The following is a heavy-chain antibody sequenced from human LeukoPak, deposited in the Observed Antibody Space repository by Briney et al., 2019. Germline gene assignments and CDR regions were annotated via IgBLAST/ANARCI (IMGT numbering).Heavy chain of an antibody. V-gene: IGHV4-39*07. CDR3: ARVEKMATIGY. CDR2: IYYSGST. J-gene: IGHJ4*02. D-gene: IGHD5-24*01. Sequence: SETLSLTCTVSGGSISSSSYYWGWIRQPPGKGLEWIGSIYYSGSTYYNPSLKSRVTISVDTSKNQFSLKLSSVTAADTAVYYCARVEKMATIGYWGQGTLVTVSS. CDR1: GGSISSSSYY.